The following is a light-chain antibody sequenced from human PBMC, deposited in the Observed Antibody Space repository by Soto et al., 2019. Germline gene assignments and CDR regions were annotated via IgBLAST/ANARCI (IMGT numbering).Light chain of an antibody. J-gene: IGKJ3*01. V-gene: IGKV3-11*01. Sequence: EIVLTQSPATLSLSPGERATLSCRASQSVSSYLAWYQQKPGQAPRLLIYDASNRASGIPARFSGSGSETDFTITISSLEPEDFAVDYCQQRNIGLTFGPGTKVDLK. CDR1: QSVSSY. CDR3: QQRNIGLT. CDR2: DAS.